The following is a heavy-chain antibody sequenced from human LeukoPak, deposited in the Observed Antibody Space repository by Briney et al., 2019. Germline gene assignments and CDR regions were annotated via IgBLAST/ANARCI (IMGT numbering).Heavy chain of an antibody. CDR1: GFPSSGYW. CDR3: SRSLDY. J-gene: IGHJ4*02. Sequence: QPGRSLRLSCAASGFPSSGYWMDWVRQAPGKGMEWVANIKEDGSQQYYADSVKGRFTISRDNAKNSLYLQMNSLRVEDTAIYYCSRSLDYLGQGALVTVSS. CDR2: IKEDGSQQ. V-gene: IGHV3-7*01.